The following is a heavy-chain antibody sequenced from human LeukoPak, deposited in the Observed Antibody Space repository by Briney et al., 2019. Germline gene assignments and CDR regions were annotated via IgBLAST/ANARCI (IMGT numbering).Heavy chain of an antibody. J-gene: IGHJ4*02. D-gene: IGHD2-15*01. CDR1: GGSFSGYY. V-gene: IGHV4-34*01. CDR2: INHSGST. CDR3: ARGPAGYCSGGSCSDY. Sequence: SETLSLTCAVYGGSFSGYYWSWIRQPPGKGLEWTGEINHSGSTNYNPSLKSRVTISVDTSKNQFSLKLSSVTAADTAVYYCARGPAGYCSGGSCSDYWGQGTLVTVSS.